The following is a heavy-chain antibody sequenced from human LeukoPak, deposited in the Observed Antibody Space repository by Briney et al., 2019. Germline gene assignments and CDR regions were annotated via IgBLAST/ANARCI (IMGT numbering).Heavy chain of an antibody. Sequence: GGSSKISCQGSGYSFTDYWIGWVRQMPGKGLEWVGMFYPVDSDIKYSPAFQGQVTISADKSINTVYLQWSSLKASDTAVYYCARRTESVRGYYLPLDYWGQGTLVTVSS. D-gene: IGHD3-22*01. CDR1: GYSFTDYW. CDR3: ARRTESVRGYYLPLDY. J-gene: IGHJ4*02. CDR2: FYPVDSDI. V-gene: IGHV5-51*01.